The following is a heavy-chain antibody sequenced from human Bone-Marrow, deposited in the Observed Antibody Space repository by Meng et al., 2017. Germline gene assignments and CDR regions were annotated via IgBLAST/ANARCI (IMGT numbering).Heavy chain of an antibody. Sequence: QLQLQESGPGLVKPSQTLSLTCAVSGGSFSSGGYAWSWIRQPPGKGLEWIGYIYHSGTTYYNPSLKSRVTISVDRSKNQFSLKLTPVTAADTAVYYCARALPYASGAGGFDPWGQGTLVTVSS. D-gene: IGHD3-10*01. CDR1: GGSFSSGGYA. J-gene: IGHJ5*02. CDR2: IYHSGTT. CDR3: ARALPYASGAGGFDP. V-gene: IGHV4-30-2*01.